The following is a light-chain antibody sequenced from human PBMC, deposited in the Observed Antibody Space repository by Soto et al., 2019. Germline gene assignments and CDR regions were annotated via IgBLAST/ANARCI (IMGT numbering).Light chain of an antibody. CDR3: QQSYITPPT. J-gene: IGKJ4*01. CDR1: QSISSY. V-gene: IGKV1-39*01. CDR2: AAS. Sequence: DIQMTQSPSSLSASVGDRVTITCRASQSISSYLNWYQQQPGKAPKLLIYAASTLQSGVPSRFSGRRSWTDFTLTIISLQPDDFATYACQQSYITPPTFGGGTQVEIK.